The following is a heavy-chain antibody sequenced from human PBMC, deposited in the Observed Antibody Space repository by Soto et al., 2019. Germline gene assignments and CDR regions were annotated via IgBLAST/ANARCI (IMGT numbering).Heavy chain of an antibody. CDR1: GGSINSYY. Sequence: PTETLSLTCTVSGGSINSYYLSWIRQPPGKEQEWIGYIDYSGSTNYNPSLKSRVTISVDTSKNQFSLKLSSVTAAVTSVYYCSRDRTGKPPRPFDFSSQGTMVIGSS. J-gene: IGHJ3*01. V-gene: IGHV4-59*01. CDR3: SRDRTGKPPRPFDF. CDR2: IDYSGST. D-gene: IGHD1-1*01.